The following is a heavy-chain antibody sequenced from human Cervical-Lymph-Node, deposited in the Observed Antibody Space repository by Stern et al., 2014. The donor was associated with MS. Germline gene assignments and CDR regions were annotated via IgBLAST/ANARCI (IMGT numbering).Heavy chain of an antibody. J-gene: IGHJ6*02. Sequence: VQLVESGSEVKKPGASVKVSCKASEYTHNNYLIHWVRQAPGQRPVWMGVINPSGATNYAQKVQDRVTMTTDASTSTFYMELSRLRSEDTAVYYCAVRYCSGGRCYSVPDVWGQGTTVIVSS. CDR1: EYTHNNYL. V-gene: IGHV1-46*02. CDR3: AVRYCSGGRCYSVPDV. D-gene: IGHD2-15*01. CDR2: INPSGAT.